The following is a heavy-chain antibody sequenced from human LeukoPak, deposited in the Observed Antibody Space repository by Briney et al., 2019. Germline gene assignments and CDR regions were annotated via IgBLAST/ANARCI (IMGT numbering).Heavy chain of an antibody. Sequence: SETLSFTCTVSGGSISSYYWSWIRQPPGKGLEWIGYIYYSGSTNYNPSLKSRVTISVDTSKNQFSLKLSSVTAADTAVYYCAGRYSSSWYSYYYYGMDVWGQGTTVTVSS. D-gene: IGHD6-13*01. J-gene: IGHJ6*02. CDR1: GGSISSYY. V-gene: IGHV4-59*01. CDR3: AGRYSSSWYSYYYYGMDV. CDR2: IYYSGST.